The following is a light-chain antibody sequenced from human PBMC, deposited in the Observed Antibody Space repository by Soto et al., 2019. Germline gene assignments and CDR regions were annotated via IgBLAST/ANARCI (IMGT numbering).Light chain of an antibody. Sequence: QSVLTQPPSASGTPGQRVTISCSGSSSNIGSNSVNWYQQFPGTAPKLLIYSDDQRPSAVPDRFSGSKSGTSASLAISGLQSEDEADDYCEAWDDSLNGPMVFGGGTKVTVL. V-gene: IGLV1-44*01. CDR2: SDD. J-gene: IGLJ3*02. CDR3: EAWDDSLNGPMV. CDR1: SSNIGSNS.